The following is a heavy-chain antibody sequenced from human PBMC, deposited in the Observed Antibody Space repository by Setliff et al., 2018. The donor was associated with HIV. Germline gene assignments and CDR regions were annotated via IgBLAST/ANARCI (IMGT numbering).Heavy chain of an antibody. V-gene: IGHV4-39*01. CDR1: GGSISSSSYY. CDR2: IYYSGST. J-gene: IGHJ6*03. D-gene: IGHD3-22*01. CDR3: ARQHYYDSSGRNLMDV. Sequence: TLSLTCTVSGGSISSSSYYWGWIRQPPGKGLEWIGSIYYSGSTYYNPSLKSRVTISVDTSKNQFSLKLSSVTAADTAVYYCARQHYYDSSGRNLMDVWGKGTTVTVSS.